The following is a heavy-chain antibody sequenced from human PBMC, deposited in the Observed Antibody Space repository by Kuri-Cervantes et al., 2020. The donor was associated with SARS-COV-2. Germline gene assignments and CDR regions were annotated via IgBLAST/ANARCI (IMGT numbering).Heavy chain of an antibody. CDR3: ARGEVEVRGVSLFDY. V-gene: IGHV4-59*01. J-gene: IGHJ4*02. D-gene: IGHD3-10*01. CDR2: IYYSGST. Sequence: SETLSLTCTVSGGSISSYYWSWIRQPPGKGLEWIGYIYYSGSTNYNPSLKSRVTISVDTSKNQFSLELSSVTAADTAVYYCARGEVEVRGVSLFDYWGQGTLVTVSS. CDR1: GGSISSYY.